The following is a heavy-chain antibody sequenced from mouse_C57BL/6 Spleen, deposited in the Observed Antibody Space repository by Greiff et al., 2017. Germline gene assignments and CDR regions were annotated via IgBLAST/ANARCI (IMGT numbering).Heavy chain of an antibody. Sequence: EVHLVESGGGLVKPGGSLKLSCAASGFTFSSYAMSWVRQTPEKRLEWVATISDGGSYTYYPDNVKGRFTISRDNAKNNLYLQMSHLKSEDTAMYYCARTVYAMDYWGQGTSVTVSS. CDR3: ARTVYAMDY. V-gene: IGHV5-4*01. J-gene: IGHJ4*01. CDR2: ISDGGSYT. CDR1: GFTFSSYA.